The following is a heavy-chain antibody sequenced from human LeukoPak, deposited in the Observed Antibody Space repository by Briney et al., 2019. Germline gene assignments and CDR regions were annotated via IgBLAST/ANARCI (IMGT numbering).Heavy chain of an antibody. CDR1: GYSISSGYY. D-gene: IGHD2-2*02. J-gene: IGHJ4*02. CDR2: IHHSGST. V-gene: IGHV4-38-2*01. Sequence: SETLSLTXAVSGYSISSGYYWGWIRQPPGKGLEWIGSIHHSGSTYYNPSLKSRVTISVDTSKNQFSLKLSSVTAADTAVYYCAGRIHCNTTSCYTDYFFDYWGQGTLVTVSS. CDR3: AGRIHCNTTSCYTDYFFDY.